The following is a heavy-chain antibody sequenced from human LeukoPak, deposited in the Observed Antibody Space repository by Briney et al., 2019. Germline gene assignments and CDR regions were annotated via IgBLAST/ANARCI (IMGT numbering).Heavy chain of an antibody. J-gene: IGHJ3*02. Sequence: SETLSLTCAVYGGSFSGYYWSWIRQPPGKGLEWIGEINHSGSTNYNPSLKSRVTISVDTSKNQFSLKLSSVTAADTAVYYCARYSSGLDAFDIWGQGTMVTVSS. CDR3: ARYSSGLDAFDI. D-gene: IGHD6-19*01. CDR2: INHSGST. V-gene: IGHV4-34*01. CDR1: GGSFSGYY.